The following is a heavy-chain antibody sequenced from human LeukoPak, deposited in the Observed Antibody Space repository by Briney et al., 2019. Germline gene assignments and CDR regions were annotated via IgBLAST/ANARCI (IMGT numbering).Heavy chain of an antibody. D-gene: IGHD1-7*01. CDR2: INPNSGGT. CDR3: ARSYNWNYVPDY. CDR1: GYTFTSYG. V-gene: IGHV1-2*02. Sequence: ASVKVSCKASGYTFTSYGISWVRQAPGQGLEWMGWINPNSGGTNYAQKFQGRVTMTRDTSISTAYMELSRLRSDDTAVYYCARSYNWNYVPDYWGQGTLVTVSS. J-gene: IGHJ4*02.